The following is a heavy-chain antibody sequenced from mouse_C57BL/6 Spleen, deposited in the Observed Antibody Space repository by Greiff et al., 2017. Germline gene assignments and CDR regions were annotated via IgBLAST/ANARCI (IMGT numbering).Heavy chain of an antibody. Sequence: VQLQQSGAELVKPGASVKLSCKASGYTFTSYWMQWVKQRPGQGLEWIGEIDPSDSYTNYNQKFKGKATLTVDTSSSTAYMQLSSLTSEDSAVYYCARREATRDYWGQGTTLTVSS. V-gene: IGHV1-50*01. CDR2: IDPSDSYT. D-gene: IGHD1-1*01. CDR1: GYTFTSYW. CDR3: ARREATRDY. J-gene: IGHJ2*01.